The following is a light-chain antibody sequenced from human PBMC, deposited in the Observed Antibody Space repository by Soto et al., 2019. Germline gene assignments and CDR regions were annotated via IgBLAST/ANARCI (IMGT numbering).Light chain of an antibody. V-gene: IGKV1-33*01. CDR3: QQYDNIPLT. Sequence: DIQMTQSPSSLSASVGDRVTITCQASQDINNYLNWYQQKPGKAPKLLIHDASNLETGVPSRFSGSGSGTDFSFTISRMQAEDIAKYYCQQYDNIPLTFGGGTKVDIK. CDR1: QDINNY. CDR2: DAS. J-gene: IGKJ4*01.